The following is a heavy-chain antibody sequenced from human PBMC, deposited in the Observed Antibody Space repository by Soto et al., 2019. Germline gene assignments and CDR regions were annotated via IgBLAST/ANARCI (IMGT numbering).Heavy chain of an antibody. J-gene: IGHJ6*02. CDR3: ARLHGYCISSSCHGHYAMDV. Sequence: SETLSLTCTVSGDSMRTDNHYGGWVRQTPGKGLEWIAHIHYSGNTFYNPSLKSRVARSVDTSKNQFSLNLTSVTAADTAVYYCARLHGYCISSSCHGHYAMDVWGQGTTVTVSS. D-gene: IGHD2-2*01. CDR1: GDSMRTDNHY. V-gene: IGHV4-39*01. CDR2: IHYSGNT.